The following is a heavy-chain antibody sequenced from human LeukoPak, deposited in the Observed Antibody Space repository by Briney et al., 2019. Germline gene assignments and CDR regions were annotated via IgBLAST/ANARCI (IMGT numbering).Heavy chain of an antibody. CDR2: MNPNSGKT. CDR3: ARESGYDFSRGYYNYYYGMDV. V-gene: IGHV1-8*01. D-gene: IGHD3-3*01. CDR1: VYTFTSYD. Sequence: ASVKVSCKASVYTFTSYDINWVRQATGQGLEWMGWMNPNSGKTGYAQKFQGRVTMNRNTSIRPAYVEPRRPRSEEKAGYYWARESGYDFSRGYYNYYYGMDVWGQGTTVTVSS. J-gene: IGHJ6*02.